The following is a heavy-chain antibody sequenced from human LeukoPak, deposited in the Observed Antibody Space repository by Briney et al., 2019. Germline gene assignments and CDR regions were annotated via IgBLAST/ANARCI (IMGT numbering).Heavy chain of an antibody. Sequence: GRSLRLSCAASGFTFSSYGMHWVRQAPGKGLEWVAVISYDGSNKYYADSVKGRFTISRDNSKNTLYLQMNSLRAEDTAVYFCAKDFYCYGSGSDAFDIWGQGTMVTVSS. CDR3: AKDFYCYGSGSDAFDI. CDR1: GFTFSSYG. J-gene: IGHJ3*02. D-gene: IGHD3-10*01. CDR2: ISYDGSNK. V-gene: IGHV3-30*18.